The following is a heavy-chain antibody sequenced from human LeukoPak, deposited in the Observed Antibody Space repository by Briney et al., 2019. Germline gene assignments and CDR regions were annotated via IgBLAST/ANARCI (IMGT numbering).Heavy chain of an antibody. D-gene: IGHD6-6*01. CDR2: IKQHGSEK. Sequence: GRSLRLSCAASGFTYSNYWMSCVRQAPAKGLEWVANIKQHGSEKYYVDSVKGRFTISRDNAKNSLYLQMNSLRAEDTAVYYCASGQQLGYWGQGTLVTVSS. CDR3: ASGQQLGY. CDR1: GFTYSNYW. V-gene: IGHV3-7*01. J-gene: IGHJ4*02.